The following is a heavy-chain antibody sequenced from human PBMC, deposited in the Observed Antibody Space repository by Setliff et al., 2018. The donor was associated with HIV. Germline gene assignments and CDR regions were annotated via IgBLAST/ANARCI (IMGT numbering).Heavy chain of an antibody. Sequence: VKVSCKASGYTFTSYDINWVRQAPGRGLEWMGWMNPNSGSTDYAQRFQGRVTISRDTSISTTYMELSSLTSEDTAVYYCTRGGFFGVADRRALANWGQGTLVTVSS. V-gene: IGHV1-8*01. CDR2: MNPNSGST. D-gene: IGHD3-3*01. CDR3: TRGGFFGVADRRALAN. J-gene: IGHJ4*02. CDR1: GYTFTSYD.